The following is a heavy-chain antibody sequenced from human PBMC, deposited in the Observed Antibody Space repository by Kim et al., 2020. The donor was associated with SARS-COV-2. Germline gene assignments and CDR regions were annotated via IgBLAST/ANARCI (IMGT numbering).Heavy chain of an antibody. CDR1: GGSSSGHY. J-gene: IGHJ4*02. Sequence: SETLSLTCDVPGGSSSGHYWSWIRQSPGKGLEWIGYITYGGSTNYNPSLKSRVTISVDRSKNQFSLKLNAVTAADTAVYYCARETSETLYFDNWGPGTLVTVSS. CDR3: ARETSETLYFDN. D-gene: IGHD3-10*01. V-gene: IGHV4-59*11. CDR2: ITYGGST.